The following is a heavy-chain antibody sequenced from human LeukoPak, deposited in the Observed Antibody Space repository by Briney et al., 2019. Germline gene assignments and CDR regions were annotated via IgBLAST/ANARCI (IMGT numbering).Heavy chain of an antibody. CDR2: IKYDGSRT. D-gene: IGHD3-3*01. CDR1: GMTYDRHG. V-gene: IGHV3-30*02. CDR3: VKDTIFTVDPFDY. J-gene: IGHJ4*02. Sequence: GGSLRLSCVVSGMTYDRHGMHWVRQPPGKGLEWLAFIKYDGSRTDYEDSVQGRFTVSRDNSKNTLYLEMNSLRAEDTAIYYCVKDTIFTVDPFDYWGQGTLVTVSS.